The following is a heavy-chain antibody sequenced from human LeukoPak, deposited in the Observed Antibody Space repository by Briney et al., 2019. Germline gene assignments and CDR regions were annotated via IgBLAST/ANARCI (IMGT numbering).Heavy chain of an antibody. CDR3: ARELLGGDCYTD. J-gene: IGHJ4*02. CDR2: ISSSSYI. V-gene: IGHV3-21*01. D-gene: IGHD2-21*02. Sequence: GGSLRLSCAASGFTFSSYSMNWVRQAPGKGLEWVSSISSSSYIYYADSVKGRFTISRDNAKNSLYLQMNSLRAEDTAVYYCARELLGGDCYTDRGQGTLVTVSS. CDR1: GFTFSSYS.